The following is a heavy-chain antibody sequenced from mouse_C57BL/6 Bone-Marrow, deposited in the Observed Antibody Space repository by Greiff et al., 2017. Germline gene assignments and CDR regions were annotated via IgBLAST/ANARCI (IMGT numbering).Heavy chain of an antibody. Sequence: DVKLVESGGGLVKPGGSLKLSCAASGFTFSSYAMYWVRQTPEKRLEWVATISDGGSYTYYPDNVKGRFTISRDNAKNNLYLQLSHLKSEDTAMYYCARAYYGHYYAMDYWGQGTSVTVSS. V-gene: IGHV5-4*03. CDR1: GFTFSSYA. CDR2: ISDGGSYT. CDR3: ARAYYGHYYAMDY. D-gene: IGHD2-10*01. J-gene: IGHJ4*01.